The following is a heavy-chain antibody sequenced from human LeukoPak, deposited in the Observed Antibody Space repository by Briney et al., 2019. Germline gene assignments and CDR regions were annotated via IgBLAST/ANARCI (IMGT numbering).Heavy chain of an antibody. Sequence: GGPLRLSCAASGFTFSNYDMNWVRQAPGKGLEWVSTISGRSDSTYYADSVKGRFTISRDNSKDTLYLQLNYLRAEDTAVYYCAKASGYYYDSSGYYLGAFDIWGPGTMVTVSS. CDR2: ISGRSDST. V-gene: IGHV3-23*01. J-gene: IGHJ3*02. D-gene: IGHD3-22*01. CDR1: GFTFSNYD. CDR3: AKASGYYYDSSGYYLGAFDI.